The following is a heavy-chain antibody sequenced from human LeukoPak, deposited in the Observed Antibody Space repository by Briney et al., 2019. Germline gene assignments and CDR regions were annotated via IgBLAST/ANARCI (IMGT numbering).Heavy chain of an antibody. V-gene: IGHV4-38-2*01. CDR2: FYHGGGT. J-gene: IGHJ4*02. D-gene: IGHD3-10*02. Sequence: PSETLSLTCAVSGYSISSGHYWGGIRPPPGKGLEGIGIFYHGGGTYYNPSLKSRVTISVDTSKNQFSLKMKSVTAADTAVYYCVLFTPAVDYCSQGTLVTVTS. CDR1: GYSISSGHY. CDR3: VLFTPAVDY.